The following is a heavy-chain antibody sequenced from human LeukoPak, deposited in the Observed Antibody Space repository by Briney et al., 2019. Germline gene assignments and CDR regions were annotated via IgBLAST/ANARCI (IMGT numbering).Heavy chain of an antibody. CDR2: IKQDGSEK. D-gene: IGHD3-9*01. Sequence: PGGSLRLSCTVSGFTVSSNSMSWVRQAPGKGLEWVANIKQDGSEKYYVDSVKGRFTISRDNAKNSLYLQMNSLRAEDTAVYYCARGLGRYFDWLFGNWFDPWGQGTLVTVSS. CDR1: GFTVSSNS. CDR3: ARGLGRYFDWLFGNWFDP. J-gene: IGHJ5*02. V-gene: IGHV3-7*01.